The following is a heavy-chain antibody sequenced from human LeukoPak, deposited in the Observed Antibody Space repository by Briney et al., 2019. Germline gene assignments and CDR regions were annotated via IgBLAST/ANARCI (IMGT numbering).Heavy chain of an antibody. Sequence: GASVKVSCKASGYTFTGYYMHWVRQAPGQGLEWMGWINPNSGGTNYAQKFQGWVTMTRDTSISTAYMELSRLKSDDTAVYYCAREGEAYCSSTSCFNGGDAFDIWGQGTMVTVSS. J-gene: IGHJ3*02. D-gene: IGHD2-2*01. V-gene: IGHV1-2*04. CDR2: INPNSGGT. CDR1: GYTFTGYY. CDR3: AREGEAYCSSTSCFNGGDAFDI.